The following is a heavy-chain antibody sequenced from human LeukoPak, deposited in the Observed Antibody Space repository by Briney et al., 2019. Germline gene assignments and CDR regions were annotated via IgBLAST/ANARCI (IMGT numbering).Heavy chain of an antibody. Sequence: PGGSLRLSCAASGFSFSSSWMYWVRQAPGKGLEWVANIKQDGSEKYYVDSVKGRLTISRDNAKNSVYLQMNSLRDEDTAVYYCASDWKGGLDYWGQGTLVTVAS. J-gene: IGHJ4*02. CDR3: ASDWKGGLDY. V-gene: IGHV3-7*05. D-gene: IGHD1-1*01. CDR2: IKQDGSEK. CDR1: GFSFSSSW.